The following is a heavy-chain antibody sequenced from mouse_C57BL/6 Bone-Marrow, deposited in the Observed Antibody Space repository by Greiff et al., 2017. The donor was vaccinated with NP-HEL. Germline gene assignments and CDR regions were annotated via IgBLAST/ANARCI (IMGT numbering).Heavy chain of an antibody. CDR3: ARQDATVVAYYAMDY. V-gene: IGHV1-55*01. CDR1: GYTFTSYW. J-gene: IGHJ4*01. Sequence: VQLQQPGAELVKPGASVKMSCKASGYTFTSYWITWVKQRPGQGLEWIGDIYPGSGSTNYNEKFKSKATLTVDTSSSTAYMQLSSLTSEDSAVYYCARQDATVVAYYAMDYWGQGTSVTVSP. CDR2: IYPGSGST. D-gene: IGHD1-1*01.